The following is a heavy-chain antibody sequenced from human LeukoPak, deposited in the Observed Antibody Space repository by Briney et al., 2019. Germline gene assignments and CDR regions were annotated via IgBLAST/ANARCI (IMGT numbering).Heavy chain of an antibody. Sequence: ASVTVSYKASGYTFTSYYMHWVRQAPGEAREWMGGFDPEDGETFYAQKFQGRVTMTEDTSTDTAYMELSSLRSEDTAVYYCATDYYYDSSGSYYTVDYWGQGPLVTVSS. CDR1: GYTFTSYY. CDR2: FDPEDGET. V-gene: IGHV1-24*01. D-gene: IGHD3-22*01. CDR3: ATDYYYDSSGSYYTVDY. J-gene: IGHJ4*02.